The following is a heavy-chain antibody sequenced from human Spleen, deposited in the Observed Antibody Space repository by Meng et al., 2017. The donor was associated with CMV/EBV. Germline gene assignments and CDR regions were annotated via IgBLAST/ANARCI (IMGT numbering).Heavy chain of an antibody. CDR2: IIPGFPTP. Sequence: SVKVSCKASGDTLSDYAISWVRQAPGQGLERMGGIIPGFPTPDYAQKFQGRVTIITDESTSTAYMEMSSLRSDDTAVYYCATGGYDGSYYYALDVWGQGTTVTVSS. D-gene: IGHD5-12*01. J-gene: IGHJ6*02. V-gene: IGHV1-69*05. CDR3: ATGGYDGSYYYALDV. CDR1: GDTLSDYA.